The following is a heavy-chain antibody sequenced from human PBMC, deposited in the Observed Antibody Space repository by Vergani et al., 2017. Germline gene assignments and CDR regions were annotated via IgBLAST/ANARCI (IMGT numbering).Heavy chain of an antibody. V-gene: IGHV3-48*03. Sequence: EAQLVESGGGLVQPGGSLRLSCAASGFTFSSYEMNWVRQAPGKGLEWVSYISSSGSTIYYADSVKGRFTISRDNAKNSLYLQMNSLRAEDTAVYYCARAKMTTVIGSLYYYYGMDVWGQGTTVTVSS. CDR2: ISSSGSTI. J-gene: IGHJ6*02. CDR3: ARAKMTTVIGSLYYYYGMDV. D-gene: IGHD4-11*01. CDR1: GFTFSSYE.